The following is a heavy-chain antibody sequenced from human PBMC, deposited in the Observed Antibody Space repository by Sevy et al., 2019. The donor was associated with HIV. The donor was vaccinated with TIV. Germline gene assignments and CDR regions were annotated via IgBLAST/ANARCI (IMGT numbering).Heavy chain of an antibody. CDR1: GGSISTSTYF. CDR2: VSKSGTT. Sequence: SETLSLTCTVSGGSISTSTYFWGWIRQSPGKGLDWIGSVSKSGTTFYNPSLKSRVTVSVDTSKNRFSLDLTSITASDTAVYYCARISAMSITDTWGHGTLVTVSS. D-gene: IGHD1-20*01. J-gene: IGHJ4*01. CDR3: ARISAMSITDT. V-gene: IGHV4-39*01.